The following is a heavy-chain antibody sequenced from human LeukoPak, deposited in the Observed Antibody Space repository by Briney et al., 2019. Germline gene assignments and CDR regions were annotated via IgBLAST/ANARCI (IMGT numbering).Heavy chain of an antibody. CDR2: IYYSGST. CDR1: GGSISSGGYY. V-gene: IGHV4-31*03. D-gene: IGHD3-9*01. J-gene: IGHJ4*02. CDR3: ARVVALGGDYDILTAYYDFDY. Sequence: SETLSLTCTVSGGSISSGGYYWSWIRQHPGKGLEWIGYIYYSGSTYYNPSLKSRVTISVDTSKNQFSLKLSSVTAADTAVYYCARVVALGGDYDILTAYYDFDYWGQGTLVTVSS.